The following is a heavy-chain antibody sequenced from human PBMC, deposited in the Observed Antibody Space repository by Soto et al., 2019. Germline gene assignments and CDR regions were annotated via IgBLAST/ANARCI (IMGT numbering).Heavy chain of an antibody. CDR2: IYHSGST. CDR1: GGSISSGGYS. D-gene: IGHD4-17*01. CDR3: VSHITTVDLWSWFDP. Sequence: GPGPGPTSETLSLTCAVSGGSISSGGYSWSWIRQPPGKGLEWIGYIYHSGSTYYNPSLKSGVTISVDRSKNQFSRKLSSVTAADTAVYYCVSHITTVDLWSWFDPWGQGTLVTVSS. V-gene: IGHV4-30-2*01. J-gene: IGHJ5*02.